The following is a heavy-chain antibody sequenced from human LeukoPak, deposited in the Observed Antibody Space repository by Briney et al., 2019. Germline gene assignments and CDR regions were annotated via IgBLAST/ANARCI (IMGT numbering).Heavy chain of an antibody. V-gene: IGHV3-30*02. J-gene: IGHJ6*03. CDR3: AKSGSHGLIVAGGRYYYMDV. D-gene: IGHD3-10*01. CDR1: GFTFSNYG. CDR2: IHYDGSNK. Sequence: GGSLRLSCAASGFTFSNYGMHWVRQAPGKGLEWVAFIHYDGSNKYYADSVKGRFTISRDNSKNTMYLQMNSLRAEDTAVYYCAKSGSHGLIVAGGRYYYMDVWGKGTTVTISS.